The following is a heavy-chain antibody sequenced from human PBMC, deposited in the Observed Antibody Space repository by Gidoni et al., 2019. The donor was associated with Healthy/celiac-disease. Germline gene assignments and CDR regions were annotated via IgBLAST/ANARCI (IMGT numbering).Heavy chain of an antibody. D-gene: IGHD3-10*01. J-gene: IGHJ5*02. V-gene: IGHV4-39*01. Sequence: QLQLQESGPGLVKPSETLSLTCTVSGGSISSSSYYWGWIRQPPGKGLEWIGSIYYSGSTYYNPSLKSRVTISVDTSKNQFSLKLSSVTAADTAVYYCARHSRWFGEFIGWFDPWGQGTLVTVSS. CDR1: GGSISSSSYY. CDR3: ARHSRWFGEFIGWFDP. CDR2: IYYSGST.